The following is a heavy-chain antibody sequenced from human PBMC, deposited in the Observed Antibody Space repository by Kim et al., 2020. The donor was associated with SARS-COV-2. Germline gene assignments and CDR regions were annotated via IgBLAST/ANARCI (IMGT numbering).Heavy chain of an antibody. V-gene: IGHV4-39*01. CDR1: GGSISSSSYY. Sequence: SETLSLTCTVSGGSISSSSYYWGWIRQPPGKGLEWIGSIYYSGSTYYNPSLKSRVTISVDTSKNQFSLKLSSVTAADTAVYYCARQVRDTFDPWGQGTLVTVSS. CDR3: ARQVRDTFDP. J-gene: IGHJ5*02. CDR2: IYYSGST. D-gene: IGHD2-21*01.